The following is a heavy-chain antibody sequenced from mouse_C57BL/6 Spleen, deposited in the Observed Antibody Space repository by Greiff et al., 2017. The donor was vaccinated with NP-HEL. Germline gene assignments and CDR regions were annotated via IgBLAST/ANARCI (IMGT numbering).Heavy chain of an antibody. CDR3: ARSDGYYVFWFAY. CDR1: GYSITSGYD. CDR2: ISYSGST. J-gene: IGHJ3*01. Sequence: EVQRVESGPGMVKPSQSLSLTCTVTGYSITSGYDWHWIRHFPGNKLEWMGYISYSGSTNYNPSLKSRISITHDTSKNHFFLKLNSVTTEDTATYYCARSDGYYVFWFAYWGQGTLVTVSA. V-gene: IGHV3-1*01. D-gene: IGHD2-3*01.